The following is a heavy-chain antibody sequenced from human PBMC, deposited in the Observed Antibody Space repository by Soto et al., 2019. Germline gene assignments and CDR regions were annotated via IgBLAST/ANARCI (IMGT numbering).Heavy chain of an antibody. V-gene: IGHV1-46*03. D-gene: IGHD1-1*01. Sequence: ASVKVSCKASGYTYTSYYMHWVRQTPGQGLEWMGIINPSGGSTSYAQKFQGRVTMTRDTSTGTVYMELSSLRSEDTAVYYCARRGTGYYYYYMDVWGKGTTVTVSS. CDR1: GYTYTSYY. CDR3: ARRGTGYYYYYMDV. CDR2: INPSGGST. J-gene: IGHJ6*03.